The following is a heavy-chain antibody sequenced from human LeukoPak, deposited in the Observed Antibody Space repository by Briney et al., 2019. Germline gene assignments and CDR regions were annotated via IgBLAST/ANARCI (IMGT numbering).Heavy chain of an antibody. D-gene: IGHD3-22*01. J-gene: IGHJ4*02. Sequence: SETLSLTCTVSGYSINSGYYWSWIRQPPGKRLEWIGTIDYSGSTYYNPSLKSRVTISVDTSKNQFSLKLSSVTAADTAVYYCANFYYYDSSGYNEGIVDWGQGTLVTVSS. V-gene: IGHV4-38-2*02. CDR3: ANFYYYDSSGYNEGIVD. CDR1: GYSINSGYY. CDR2: IDYSGST.